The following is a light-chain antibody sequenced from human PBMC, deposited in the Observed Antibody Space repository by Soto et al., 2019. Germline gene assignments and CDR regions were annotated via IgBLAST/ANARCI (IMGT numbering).Light chain of an antibody. V-gene: IGKV1-39*01. J-gene: IGKJ1*01. Sequence: DIQMTQSPSSLSVSVGDRVTITCRASQNIKNYLSWYQQKPGKAPSLLIYAASSLQSGVPSRFSCSGSGTDFTLTISSLQPEDFGSYYCQQTYSTPRTFGPGTKVDIK. CDR1: QNIKNY. CDR3: QQTYSTPRT. CDR2: AAS.